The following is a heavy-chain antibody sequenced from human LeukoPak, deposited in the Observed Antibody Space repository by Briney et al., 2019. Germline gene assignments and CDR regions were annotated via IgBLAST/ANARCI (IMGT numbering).Heavy chain of an antibody. J-gene: IGHJ4*02. CDR1: GDSMSHYY. CDR2: ISQKGSI. V-gene: IGHV4-59*08. D-gene: IGHD1-26*01. Sequence: SETLSLTYTASGDSMSHYYWNWIRQPPGKGLEWIGYISQKGSINYNPSLNSRVTISLDTSKNQFSLKLSSVTAADTAVYYCASLSGGVGARRFDYWGQGTLVTVSS. CDR3: ASLSGGVGARRFDY.